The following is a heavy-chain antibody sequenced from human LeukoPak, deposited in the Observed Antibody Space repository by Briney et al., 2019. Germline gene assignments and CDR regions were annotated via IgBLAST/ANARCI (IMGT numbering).Heavy chain of an antibody. Sequence: ASVKVSCKASGYTFTSYYMHWVRQAPGQGLEWMGIINPSGGSTSYAQKFQGRVTMTRDTSTSTVYMELSSLRSEDTAVYYCARGLGVGATAYYYGMDVWGQGTTVTVSS. D-gene: IGHD1-26*01. V-gene: IGHV1-46*01. CDR2: INPSGGST. J-gene: IGHJ6*02. CDR3: ARGLGVGATAYYYGMDV. CDR1: GYTFTSYY.